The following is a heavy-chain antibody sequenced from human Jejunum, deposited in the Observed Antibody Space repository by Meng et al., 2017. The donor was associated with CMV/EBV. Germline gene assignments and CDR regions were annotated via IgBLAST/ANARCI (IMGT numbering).Heavy chain of an antibody. D-gene: IGHD6-13*01. J-gene: IGHJ4*02. CDR2: IFNDGSTT. CDR3: ARDIYSSSLNWGY. CDR1: GFTFSSYW. Sequence: VQLVESGGGLVQPGGSLRLSCAASGFTFSSYWMHWVRQAPGKELVWVSRIFNDGSTTNYADSVKGRFTISRDNAKNTLHLQMNSLRAEDTAVYYCARDIYSSSLNWGYWGQGTLVTVSS. V-gene: IGHV3-74*01.